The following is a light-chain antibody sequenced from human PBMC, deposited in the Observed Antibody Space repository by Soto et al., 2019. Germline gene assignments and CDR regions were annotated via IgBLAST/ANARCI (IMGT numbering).Light chain of an antibody. V-gene: IGLV1-44*01. CDR2: SNN. Sequence: QSVRTQPPSASGAPGQRVTISCSGSRSNIAANTVNWYQQFPGTAPKLLIYSNNQRPSGVPDRFSGSKSGTSASLAISGLQSVDESDYYCAAWDDSLNGPVFGGGTKVTVL. J-gene: IGLJ3*02. CDR1: RSNIAANT. CDR3: AAWDDSLNGPV.